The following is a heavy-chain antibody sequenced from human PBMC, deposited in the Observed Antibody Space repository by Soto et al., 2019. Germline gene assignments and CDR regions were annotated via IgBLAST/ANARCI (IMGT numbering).Heavy chain of an antibody. CDR1: GFTFSSYG. D-gene: IGHD2-2*01. CDR3: AKDVSGYCSSTSCYGLFDY. J-gene: IGHJ4*02. V-gene: IGHV3-30*18. CDR2: ISYDGSNK. Sequence: GSLRLSCAASGFTFSSYGMHWVRQAPGKGLEWVAVISYDGSNKYYADSVKGRFTISRDNSKNTLYLQMNSLRAEDTAVYYCAKDVSGYCSSTSCYGLFDYWGQGTLVTVSS.